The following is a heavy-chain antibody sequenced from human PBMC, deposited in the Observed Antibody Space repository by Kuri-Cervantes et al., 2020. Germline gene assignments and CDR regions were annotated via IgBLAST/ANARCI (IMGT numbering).Heavy chain of an antibody. CDR2: IRYDGGEE. V-gene: IGHV3-30*02. CDR3: AKDNGGTSDY. Sequence: GESLKISCAASGFTFSNYGMHWVRQAPGRGLEWVTYIRYDGGEEYYLDSVKGRFTISRDNSKNMVYLQMNSLRAEDTAVYYCAKDNGGTSDYWGQGTLVTVSS. J-gene: IGHJ4*02. D-gene: IGHD2-8*01. CDR1: GFTFSNYG.